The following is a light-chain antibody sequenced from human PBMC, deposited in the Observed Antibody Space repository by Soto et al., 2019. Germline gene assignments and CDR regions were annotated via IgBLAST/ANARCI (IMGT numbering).Light chain of an antibody. CDR3: QQSYSTPPWT. V-gene: IGKV1-39*01. CDR1: QSISSY. Sequence: DIQMTQSPSSLSASVGDRVTITCRASQSISSYLNWYQQKPWKAPKLLIYAASSLQSGVTSRFSGSGSGTDFTLTISSLQPEDFATYYCQQSYSTPPWTFGQGTKVDIK. CDR2: AAS. J-gene: IGKJ1*01.